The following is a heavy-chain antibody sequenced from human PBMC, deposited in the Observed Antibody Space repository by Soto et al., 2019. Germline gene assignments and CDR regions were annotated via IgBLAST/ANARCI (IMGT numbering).Heavy chain of an antibody. CDR3: ARLDSSGYYLHY. Sequence: QVQLVQSGAEVKKPGSSVKVSCKASGGTFSSYAISWVRQAPGQGLAWMGGIIPIFGTANYAQKFQGRVTITADESTSTDYMELSSLRSEDTAVYYCARLDSSGYYLHYWGQGTLVTVSS. V-gene: IGHV1-69*01. CDR1: GGTFSSYA. D-gene: IGHD3-22*01. CDR2: IIPIFGTA. J-gene: IGHJ4*02.